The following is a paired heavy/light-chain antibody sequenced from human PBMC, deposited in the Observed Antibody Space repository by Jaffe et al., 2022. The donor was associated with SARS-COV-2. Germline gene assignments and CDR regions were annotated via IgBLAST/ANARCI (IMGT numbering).Heavy chain of an antibody. CDR3: ARSPLSCDNTAYCHFDH. D-gene: IGHD3-9*01. CDR2: INAGNENT. V-gene: IGHV1-3*01. J-gene: IGHJ4*02. CDR1: GYTFTRYA. Sequence: QVQLVQSGAEVKKPGASVKVSCKTSGYTFTRYAMHWVRQAPGQRLEWMGWINAGNENTRYSPKFQGRVTITRDTSASTDYMELSSLRSEDTAVYYCARSPLSCDNTAYCHFDHWGQGTLVTVSS.
Light chain of an antibody. CDR3: HQYYTTPLT. CDR1: RSVLYSSDNKNY. V-gene: IGKV4-1*01. Sequence: DIVVTQSPDSLAVSLGERATINCKSSRSVLYSSDNKNYLAWYQQKPGQPPNLLIYWASTRESGVPDRFSGSGSETDFTLTISSLQAEDVAVYYCHQYYTTPLTFGGGTKVEIK. CDR2: WAS. J-gene: IGKJ4*01.